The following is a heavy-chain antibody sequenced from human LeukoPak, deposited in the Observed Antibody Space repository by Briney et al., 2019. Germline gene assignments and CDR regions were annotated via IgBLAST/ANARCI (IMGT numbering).Heavy chain of an antibody. Sequence: SETLSLTCTVSGGSINSGSYYWSWIRQPAGKGLEWIGRIYTSGSTNYNPSLKSRVTISVDTSKNQFSLKLSSVTAADTAVYYCARERGYCTNGVCYPDAFDIWGQGTMVTVSS. CDR2: IYTSGST. J-gene: IGHJ3*02. CDR3: ARERGYCTNGVCYPDAFDI. V-gene: IGHV4-61*02. CDR1: GGSINSGSYY. D-gene: IGHD2-8*01.